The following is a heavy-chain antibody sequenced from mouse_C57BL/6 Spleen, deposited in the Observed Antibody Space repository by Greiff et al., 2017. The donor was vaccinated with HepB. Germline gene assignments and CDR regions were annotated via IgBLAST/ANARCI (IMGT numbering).Heavy chain of an antibody. CDR3: ARDIGDERYYAMDY. CDR2: ISSGSSTI. V-gene: IGHV5-17*01. J-gene: IGHJ4*01. Sequence: EVQGVESGGGLVKPGGSLKLSCAASGFTFSDYGMHWVRQAPEKGLEWVAYISSGSSTIYYADTVKGRFTISRDNAKNTLFLQLTSMRSEDTAMYYIARDIGDERYYAMDYWGQGTSVTVSS. CDR1: GFTFSDYG. D-gene: IGHD2-14*01.